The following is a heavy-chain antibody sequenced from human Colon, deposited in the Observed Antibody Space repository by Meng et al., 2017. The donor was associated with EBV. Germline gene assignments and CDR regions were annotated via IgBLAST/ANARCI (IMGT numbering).Heavy chain of an antibody. J-gene: IGHJ4*02. Sequence: QLVCSGGGWVQPGGALSLACAASGFTFSSYSMSWVRQAPGTGLEWVSTISGTTGNTNYADSVKGRFTISSDNSKSRLYLQMNSLRAEDTALYYCAKKGSPGFQPYDYWGQGTLVTVSS. CDR3: AKKGSPGFQPYDY. CDR2: ISGTTGNT. CDR1: GFTFSSYS. V-gene: IGHV3-23*04. D-gene: IGHD2-2*01.